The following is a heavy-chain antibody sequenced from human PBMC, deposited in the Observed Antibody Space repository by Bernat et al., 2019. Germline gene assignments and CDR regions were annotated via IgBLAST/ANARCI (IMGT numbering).Heavy chain of an antibody. CDR1: GLTFDAFS. Sequence: EVQLVESGGGVVQPGGSLRLSCAASGLTFDAFSMHWVRQAPGKGLEWVSLISGDGNNIHYADSVKGRFTISRDNNKNSRYLQMNSLRAEDTGFYYCAKGIGPGAYLVDYWGQGTLVTVSS. J-gene: IGHJ4*02. CDR3: AKGIGPGAYLVDY. D-gene: IGHD2/OR15-2a*01. V-gene: IGHV3-43*02. CDR2: ISGDGNNI.